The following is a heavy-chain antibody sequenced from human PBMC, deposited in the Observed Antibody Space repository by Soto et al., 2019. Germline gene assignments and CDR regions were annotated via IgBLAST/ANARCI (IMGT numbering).Heavy chain of an antibody. J-gene: IGHJ6*03. D-gene: IGHD3-16*01. CDR2: MGGSGRSE. CDR1: GFTFSTYA. Sequence: EVQLLESGGGLVQPGGSLRLSCAASGFTFSTYAMRWVRQAPGTGPEAVSRMGGSGRSEYYADSVKGRFTISRDNSKNTLYLQMNSLRAEDTAIYYCAKELGGYYMDVWGKGTTVTVSS. CDR3: AKELGGYYMDV. V-gene: IGHV3-23*01.